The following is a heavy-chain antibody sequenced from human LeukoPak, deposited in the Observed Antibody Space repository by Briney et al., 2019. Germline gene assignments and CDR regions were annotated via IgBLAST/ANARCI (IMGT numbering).Heavy chain of an antibody. D-gene: IGHD4-11*01. CDR1: GFTVSSNY. J-gene: IGHJ6*02. V-gene: IGHV3-74*01. Sequence: PGGSLRLSCAASGFTVSSNYMSWVRQAPGRGLVWVSRISSDGSSTSYADSVKGRFTISRDNAKNTLYLQMNTLRAEDTAVYYCARSSGRWTYSNFLENYYGMDVWGQGTTVTVSS. CDR2: ISSDGSST. CDR3: ARSSGRWTYSNFLENYYGMDV.